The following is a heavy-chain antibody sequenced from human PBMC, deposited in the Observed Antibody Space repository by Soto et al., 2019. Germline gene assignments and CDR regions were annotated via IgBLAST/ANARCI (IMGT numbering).Heavy chain of an antibody. CDR1: GDSIGGVGY. Sequence: SETLSLTCTVSGDSIGGVGYWSWIRQFPGRGLEWSGGSSSSGGTYYIPAPNNRISLSLITSHNQHSLQLLSVAAAATAVDYFAGAEVTGIGSPSRWFDPWGQGTLVTVSS. V-gene: IGHV4-31*03. J-gene: IGHJ5*02. CDR3: AGAEVTGIGSPSRWFDP. CDR2: SSSSGGT. D-gene: IGHD2-21*02.